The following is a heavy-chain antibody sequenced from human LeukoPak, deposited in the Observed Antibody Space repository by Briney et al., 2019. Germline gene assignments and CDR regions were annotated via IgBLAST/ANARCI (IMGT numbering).Heavy chain of an antibody. CDR3: ARQSTPHGNFDY. CDR2: LGTAGDT. V-gene: IGHV3-13*01. CDR1: GFTLTNYA. D-gene: IGHD1-1*01. J-gene: IGHJ4*02. Sequence: GGSLRLSCAASGFTLTNYAMHWVRQPAGEGLEWVSALGTAGDTFYPGSVKGRFSISRDNAKKSLFLQMDSLRVEDTAIYYCARQSTPHGNFDYWGQGTLVTVSS.